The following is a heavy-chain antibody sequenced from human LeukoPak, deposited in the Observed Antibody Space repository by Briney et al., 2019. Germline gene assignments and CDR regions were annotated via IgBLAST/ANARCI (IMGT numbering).Heavy chain of an antibody. V-gene: IGHV4-59*01. J-gene: IGHJ6*02. CDR2: IYYSGST. Sequence: PSETLSLTCTVSGGSISSYYWSWIRQPPGKGLEWIGYIYYSGSTNYNPSLKSRVTISVDTSKNQFSLKLSSVTAADTAVYYCARVDDWVFGLGYYYGMDVWGQGTTVTVSS. CDR1: GGSISSYY. CDR3: ARVDDWVFGLGYYYGMDV. D-gene: IGHD3/OR15-3a*01.